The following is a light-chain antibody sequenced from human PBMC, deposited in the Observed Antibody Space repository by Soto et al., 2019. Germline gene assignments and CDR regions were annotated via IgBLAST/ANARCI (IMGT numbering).Light chain of an antibody. V-gene: IGKV4-1*01. CDR2: WSS. CDR3: QQYYSSPRT. CDR1: QSVLYSSINKNY. Sequence: DIVMTQSPDSLAVSLGERATINCKSSQSVLYSSINKNYLAWYQQKPGQPPKLLIYWSSTRESGVPDRFSGSASGTDFTLSISSLQAEDAAVYYCQQYYSSPRTFGQGTKVEIK. J-gene: IGKJ1*01.